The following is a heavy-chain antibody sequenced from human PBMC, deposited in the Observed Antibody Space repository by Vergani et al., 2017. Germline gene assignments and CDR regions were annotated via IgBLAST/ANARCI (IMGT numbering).Heavy chain of an antibody. CDR3: ALRWLGRKIIFDY. J-gene: IGHJ4*02. Sequence: QVQLQESGPGLVKPSETLSLTCTVSGGSISSYYWSWIRQPPGKGLEWIGYIYYSGSTNYNPSLKSRVTISVDTSKNQFSLKLSSVTAADTAVYYCALRWLGRKIIFDYWGQGTLVTVSS. CDR1: GGSISSYY. D-gene: IGHD6-19*01. CDR2: IYYSGST. V-gene: IGHV4-59*01.